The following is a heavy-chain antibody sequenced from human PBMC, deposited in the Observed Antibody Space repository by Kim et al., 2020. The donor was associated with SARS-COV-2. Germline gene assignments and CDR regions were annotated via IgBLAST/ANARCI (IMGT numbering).Heavy chain of an antibody. J-gene: IGHJ6*02. Sequence: SETLSLTCTVSGGSINRYFWSWIRQPPGKGLEWIGYISYNGNTNYSPSLKSRVTISVDTSKNQFSLKLTSVTAADTAVYYCARDRDDFWTSYGMDVWGQGTTVTVSS. V-gene: IGHV4-59*01. CDR2: ISYNGNT. CDR1: GGSINRYF. D-gene: IGHD3-3*01. CDR3: ARDRDDFWTSYGMDV.